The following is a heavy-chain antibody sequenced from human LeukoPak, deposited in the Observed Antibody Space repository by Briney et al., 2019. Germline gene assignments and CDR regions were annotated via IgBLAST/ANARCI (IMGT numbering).Heavy chain of an antibody. CDR2: ISSSVSGGSSI. CDR1: GFTFSSYE. CDR3: ARGPYGGYVDY. Sequence: GGSLRLSCAASGFTFSSYEMNWVRQAPGKGLEWISYISSSVSGGSSIYYADSVKGRFTISRDNAKNSLYLQMNSLRAEDTAVYYCARGPYGGYVDYWGQGTLVTVSS. D-gene: IGHD4/OR15-4a*01. V-gene: IGHV3-48*03. J-gene: IGHJ4*02.